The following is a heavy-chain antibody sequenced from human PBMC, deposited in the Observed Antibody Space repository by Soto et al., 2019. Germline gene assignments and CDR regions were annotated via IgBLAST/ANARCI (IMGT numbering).Heavy chain of an antibody. CDR1: GYTFTSYG. CDR2: ISAYNGNT. D-gene: IGHD3-10*01. CDR3: ARDLKFYYGSGSPYFDY. Sequence: QVQLVQSGAEVKKPGASVKVSCKASGYTFTSYGISWVRQAPGQGLEWMGWISAYNGNTNYAQKLQGRVTMTTDTSTSTAYLELRSLRSDDTAVYYCARDLKFYYGSGSPYFDYWGQGTLVTVSS. V-gene: IGHV1-18*01. J-gene: IGHJ4*02.